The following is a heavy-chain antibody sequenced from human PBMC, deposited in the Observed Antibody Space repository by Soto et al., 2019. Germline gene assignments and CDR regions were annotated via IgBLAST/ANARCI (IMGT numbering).Heavy chain of an antibody. CDR1: GYTFTSYY. J-gene: IGHJ4*01. D-gene: IGHD6-19*01. Sequence: QVKLVQSGAEVKKPGASVKVSCKASGYTFTSYYMHWVRQAPGQGLEWMGIINPSGGSTSYAQKHQGRDTMTRDTSTRTVYMELSRLRSEDTAVYYCARGSEWLVESITDYWGQGTVVTVSA. CDR2: INPSGGST. CDR3: ARGSEWLVESITDY. V-gene: IGHV1-46*01.